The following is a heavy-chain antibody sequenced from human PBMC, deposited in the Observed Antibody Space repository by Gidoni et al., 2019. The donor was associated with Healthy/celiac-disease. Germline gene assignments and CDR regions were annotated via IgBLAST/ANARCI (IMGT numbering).Heavy chain of an antibody. CDR2: ISGSGGST. V-gene: IGHV3-23*01. CDR3: ARVQSPGVAVALLGY. D-gene: IGHD6-19*01. J-gene: IGHJ4*02. CDR1: GFTFTSYA. Sequence: EVQLLESGGGLVQPGGSLRLSCAASGFTFTSYAMSWVRQAPGKGLEWVSGISGSGGSTYYADSAKGRFTIARDNPKNTLYLQMSSLRDDDTAVYYCARVQSPGVAVALLGYWGQGTLVTVSP.